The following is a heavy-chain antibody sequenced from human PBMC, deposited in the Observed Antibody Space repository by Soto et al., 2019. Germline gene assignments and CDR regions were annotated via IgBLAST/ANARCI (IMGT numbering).Heavy chain of an antibody. V-gene: IGHV1-3*01. CDR1: GYTFTSYA. CDR2: INAGNGNT. Sequence: ASVKVSCKASGYTFTSYAIHWVRQAPGQRLEWMGWINAGNGNTKYSQKFQGRVTITRDTSASTAYMELSSLRSEDTAVYYCARGPRIPIFGVVGDYYGMDVWGQGTTVTV. J-gene: IGHJ6*02. CDR3: ARGPRIPIFGVVGDYYGMDV. D-gene: IGHD3-3*01.